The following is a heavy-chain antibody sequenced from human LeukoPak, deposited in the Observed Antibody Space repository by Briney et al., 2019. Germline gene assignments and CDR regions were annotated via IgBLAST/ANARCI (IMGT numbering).Heavy chain of an antibody. D-gene: IGHD2-15*01. CDR2: INAGNGNT. CDR1: GYTFTGYY. CDR3: ARVLADCSGGSCSKGEFDY. V-gene: IGHV1-3*01. J-gene: IGHJ4*02. Sequence: ASVKVSCKASGYTFTGYYMHWVRQAPGQGLEWMGWINAGNGNTKYSQKFQGRVTITRDTSASTAYMELSSLRSEDTAVYYCARVLADCSGGSCSKGEFDYWGQGTLVTVSS.